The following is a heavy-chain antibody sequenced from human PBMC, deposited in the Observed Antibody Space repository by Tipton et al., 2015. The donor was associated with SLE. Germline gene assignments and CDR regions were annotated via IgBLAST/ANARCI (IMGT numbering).Heavy chain of an antibody. V-gene: IGHV4-34*01. CDR2: INYSGST. J-gene: IGHJ6*03. D-gene: IGHD3-3*01. CDR3: ARLFGVVPGYYYMDV. CDR1: GGSFSGYF. Sequence: TLSLTCAVYGGSFSGYFWSWIRQPPGKGLEWIGEINYSGSTNYNPSLKSRVTISVDTSKTQFSLKLSSVTAADTAVYYCARLFGVVPGYYYMDVWGKGTTVTVSS.